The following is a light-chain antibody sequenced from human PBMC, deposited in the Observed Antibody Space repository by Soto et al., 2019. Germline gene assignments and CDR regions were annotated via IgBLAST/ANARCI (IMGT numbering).Light chain of an antibody. J-gene: IGLJ1*01. Sequence: QSALTQPPSASGSPGQSVTISCTGTSSDVGGYEYVSWYQQHPGKAPKLMIYEVSKRPSGVPDRFSGSKSGNTDSLTVSGLQAEDEADYYCSSYAGSNNLYVFGPGTKLTVL. CDR3: SSYAGSNNLYV. V-gene: IGLV2-8*01. CDR1: SSDVGGYEY. CDR2: EVS.